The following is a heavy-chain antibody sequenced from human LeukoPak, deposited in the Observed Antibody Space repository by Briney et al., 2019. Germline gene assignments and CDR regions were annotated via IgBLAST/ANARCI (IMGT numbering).Heavy chain of an antibody. D-gene: IGHD3-22*01. CDR3: AKGGDYYDRSDYYH. V-gene: IGHV3-23*01. J-gene: IGHJ4*02. Sequence: RGSLRLSCAASGFTFSSYAMSWVRQAPGKGLEWVSAVSGSGGSTYYADSVKGRFTISRDISKNTLNLQMNSLRAEDTALYYCAKGGDYYDRSDYYHWGQGTLVTVSS. CDR2: VSGSGGST. CDR1: GFTFSSYA.